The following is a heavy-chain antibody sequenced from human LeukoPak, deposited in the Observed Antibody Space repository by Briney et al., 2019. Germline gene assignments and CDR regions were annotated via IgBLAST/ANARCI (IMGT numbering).Heavy chain of an antibody. V-gene: IGHV1-69*04. CDR1: GGTFSSYA. CDR3: ARDLRHYDILTGYENPGFDY. D-gene: IGHD3-9*01. Sequence: SVKVSCKASGGTFSSYAISWVRQAPGQGLEWMGRIIPILGIANYAQKFQGRVTITADKSTSTAYMELSSLRAEDTAVYYCARDLRHYDILTGYENPGFDYWGQGTLVTVSS. J-gene: IGHJ4*02. CDR2: IIPILGIA.